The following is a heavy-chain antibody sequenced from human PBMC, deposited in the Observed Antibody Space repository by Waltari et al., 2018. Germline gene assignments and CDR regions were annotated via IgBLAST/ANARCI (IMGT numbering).Heavy chain of an antibody. Sequence: QVQLPESGPGLVKPSETLSLTCTVSGGSTSSYLWSWIRHPPGKGREWIGYIYYSGSNIHSPPLKGRVTIPVVTCNHQFPLKPSPVAPAQTAVYDCARAGEVTNYDDCGKDVWAQGTTVAVTS. D-gene: IGHD4-17*01. CDR3: ARAGEVTNYDDCGKDV. J-gene: IGHJ6*02. CDR1: GGSTSSYL. CDR2: IYYSGSN. V-gene: IGHV4-59*01.